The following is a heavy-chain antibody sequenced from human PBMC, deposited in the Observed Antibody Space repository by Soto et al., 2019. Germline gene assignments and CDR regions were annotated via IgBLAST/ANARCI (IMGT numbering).Heavy chain of an antibody. CDR3: AKAGDTGNHYFDR. J-gene: IGHJ4*02. CDR1: GFAFCSYS. CDR2: ISGRGDFT. D-gene: IGHD5-18*01. V-gene: IGHV3-23*01. Sequence: EVQVLESGGGLVQPGGSLRLSFAASGFAFCSYSMSLVRQAPGEGLERVSSISGRGDFTYYADSVRGRFTVSRDNSMDTLSLQMNGLRAEDTAIYYCAKAGDTGNHYFDRWGQGTLVTVSS.